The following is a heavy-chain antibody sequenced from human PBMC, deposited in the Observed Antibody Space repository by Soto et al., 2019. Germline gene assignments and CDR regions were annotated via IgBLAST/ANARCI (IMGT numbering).Heavy chain of an antibody. CDR1: GFSLSTDAVG. J-gene: IGHJ3*02. Sequence: QISLKESGPTLVKPTQSLTLICTFSGFSLSTDAVGVGWIRQPPGTALESLALIYWDDAEHYSPSLTTRLTIAKDTSKNQVVHTLTNRDPVDTATSVCAHSPRRGPLIYTFDIWGHGTMVTVSS. V-gene: IGHV2-5*02. CDR2: IYWDDAE. CDR3: AHSPRRGPLIYTFDI. D-gene: IGHD2-21*01.